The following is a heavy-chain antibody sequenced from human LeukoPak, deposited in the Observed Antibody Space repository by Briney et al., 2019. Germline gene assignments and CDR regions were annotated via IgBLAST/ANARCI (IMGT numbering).Heavy chain of an antibody. D-gene: IGHD4-17*01. CDR2: INPNSGGT. CDR3: ARRDYTVTTSYYYYYYMDV. J-gene: IGHJ6*03. V-gene: IGHV1-2*02. CDR1: GYTFTGYY. Sequence: ASVKVSCKASGYTFTGYYMHWVRQAPGQGLEWMGWINPNSGGTNYAQKFQGRVTMTRDTSISTAYMELSRLRSEDTAVYYCARRDYTVTTSYYYYYYMDVWGKGTTVTISS.